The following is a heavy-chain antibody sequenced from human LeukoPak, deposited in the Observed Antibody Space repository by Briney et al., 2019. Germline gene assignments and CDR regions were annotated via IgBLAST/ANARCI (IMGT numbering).Heavy chain of an antibody. CDR1: GFTFSSYG. V-gene: IGHV3-23*01. CDR2: ISGSGGST. J-gene: IGHJ4*02. D-gene: IGHD4-17*01. CDR3: ARVDPDYGDYWGLDY. Sequence: GGSLRLSCAASGFTFSSYGMSWVRQAPGKGLEWVSAISGSGGSTYYADSVKGRFTISRDNSKNTLYLQMNSLRSEDTAVYYCARVDPDYGDYWGLDYWGQGTPVTVSS.